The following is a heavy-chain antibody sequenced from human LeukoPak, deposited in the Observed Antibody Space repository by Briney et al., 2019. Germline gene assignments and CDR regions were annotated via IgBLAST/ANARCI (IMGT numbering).Heavy chain of an antibody. CDR3: ARGDTVAARPGRFDY. J-gene: IGHJ4*02. V-gene: IGHV4-34*01. D-gene: IGHD6-6*01. CDR2: IIHRGST. CDR1: GGSFSGYY. Sequence: SETLSLTCAVYGGSFSGYYWSWIRQPPGKGLEWIGEIIHRGSTNYNPSLKSRLTISVDTSKNQFSLKLSSVTAADTAVYYCARGDTVAARPGRFDYWGQGTLVTVSS.